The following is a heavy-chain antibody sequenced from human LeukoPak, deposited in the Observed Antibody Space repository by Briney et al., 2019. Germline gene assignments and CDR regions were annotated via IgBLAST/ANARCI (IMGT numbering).Heavy chain of an antibody. V-gene: IGHV3-7*05. CDR1: GFTISRFC. CDR2: IQQDGSEK. CDR3: AAYSSSSGWLDP. J-gene: IGHJ5*02. Sequence: GESLRLSCGAFGFTISRFCMTWVRQAPGKGLEGVANIQQDGSEKYYVDSVKGRFTISRDNAKNLLYLQMNSLRAEDTALYYCAAYSSSSGWLDPWGQGTLVIVSS. D-gene: IGHD6-6*01.